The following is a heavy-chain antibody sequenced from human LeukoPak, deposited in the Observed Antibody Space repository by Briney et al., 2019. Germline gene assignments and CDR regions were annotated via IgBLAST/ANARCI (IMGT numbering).Heavy chain of an antibody. J-gene: IGHJ4*02. CDR2: ISDSGGST. CDR3: ARVSNNYCVDY. Sequence: PGGSLRLSCVASGFTFSNYAMQWVREAPGKGLEYASAISDSGGSTYYANSVTGRFTISRDNSKNTLYLQMGSLRADDMALYYCARVSNNYCVDYWGQGTLVTVSS. D-gene: IGHD2-21*01. V-gene: IGHV3-64*01. CDR1: GFTFSNYA.